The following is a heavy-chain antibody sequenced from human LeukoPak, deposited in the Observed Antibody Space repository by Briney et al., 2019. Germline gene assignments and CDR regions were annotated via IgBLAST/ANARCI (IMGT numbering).Heavy chain of an antibody. CDR3: ARGAWGKGFDY. J-gene: IGHJ4*02. Sequence: ASVKVSCKASGGTFSSYAISWVRQAPGQGLEWMGRIIPILGIANYTQKFQGRVTITADKSTSTAYMELSGLRSEDTAVYYCARGAWGKGFDYWGQGTLVTVSS. CDR2: IIPILGIA. D-gene: IGHD3-16*01. CDR1: GGTFSSYA. V-gene: IGHV1-69*04.